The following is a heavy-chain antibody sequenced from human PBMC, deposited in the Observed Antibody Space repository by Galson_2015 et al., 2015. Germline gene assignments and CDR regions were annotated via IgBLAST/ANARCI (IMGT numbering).Heavy chain of an antibody. CDR2: ISGSGGST. V-gene: IGHV3-23*01. CDR3: AKDSELVLSWSTVTTEADFDY. CDR1: GFTFSSYA. Sequence: SLRLSCAASGFTFSSYAMSWVRQAPGKGLEWVSAISGSGGSTYYADSVKGRFTISRDNSKNTLYLQMNILRAEDTAVYYCAKDSELVLSWSTVTTEADFDYWGQRTLVTVSS. J-gene: IGHJ4*02. D-gene: IGHD4-17*01.